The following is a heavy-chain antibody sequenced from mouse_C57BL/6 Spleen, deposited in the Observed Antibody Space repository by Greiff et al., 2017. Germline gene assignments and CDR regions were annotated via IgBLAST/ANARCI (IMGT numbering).Heavy chain of an antibody. CDR3: ARDLITTVVATNAMDY. V-gene: IGHV5-6*01. CDR2: ISSGGSYT. Sequence: EVKLVESGGDLVKPGGSLKLSCAASGFTFSSYGMSWVRQTPDKRLEWVATISSGGSYTYYPDSVKGRFTISRDNAKNTLYLQMSSLKSEDTAMYYCARDLITTVVATNAMDYWGQGTSVTVSS. J-gene: IGHJ4*01. D-gene: IGHD1-1*01. CDR1: GFTFSSYG.